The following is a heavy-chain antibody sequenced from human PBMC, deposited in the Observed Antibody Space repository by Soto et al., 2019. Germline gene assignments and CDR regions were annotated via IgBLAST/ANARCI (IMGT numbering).Heavy chain of an antibody. CDR3: AHFRHYYDSSGYLPYNWFDP. V-gene: IGHV4-39*01. J-gene: IGHJ5*02. CDR2: IYYSGST. CDR1: GGSISSSSYY. Sequence: QLQLQESGPGLVKPSETLSLTCTVSGGSISSSSYYWGWIRQPPGKGLEWIGSIYYSGSTYYNPSLKGRVTISVDTSKNQFSLKLSSVTAADTAVYYCAHFRHYYDSSGYLPYNWFDPWGQGTLVTVSS. D-gene: IGHD3-22*01.